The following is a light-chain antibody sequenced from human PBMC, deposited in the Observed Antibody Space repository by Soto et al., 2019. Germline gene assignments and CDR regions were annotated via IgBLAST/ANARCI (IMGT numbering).Light chain of an antibody. CDR2: GAS. V-gene: IGKV3-20*01. CDR3: QQYGSSSGLT. Sequence: DIVLTQSPCTLSLSTGQRATLSCRASQTVTTFYLAWYQQKPGQAPRLLMYGASSRATGIPDRFSGSGSGTDFTLTISRLEPEDCAVYYCQQYGSSSGLTFGGGNKV. CDR1: QTVTTFY. J-gene: IGKJ4*01.